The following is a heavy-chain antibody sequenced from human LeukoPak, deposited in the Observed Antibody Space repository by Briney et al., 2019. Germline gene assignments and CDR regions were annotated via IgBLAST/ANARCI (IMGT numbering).Heavy chain of an antibody. CDR1: GFTFDDYA. Sequence: PGGSLRPSCAASGFTFDDYAMHWVRQAPGKGLEWVSGISWNSGSIGYADSVKGRFTISRDNAKNSLYLQMNSLRAEDTALYYCARGSGNYYDSSGYYPYWGQGTLVTVSS. CDR2: ISWNSGSI. J-gene: IGHJ4*02. V-gene: IGHV3-9*01. CDR3: ARGSGNYYDSSGYYPY. D-gene: IGHD3-22*01.